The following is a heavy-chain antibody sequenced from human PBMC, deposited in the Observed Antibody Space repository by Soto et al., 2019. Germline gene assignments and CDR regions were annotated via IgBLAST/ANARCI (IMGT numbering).Heavy chain of an antibody. CDR1: GFTLSDYS. J-gene: IGHJ4*02. V-gene: IGHV3-48*02. CDR2: IISSASFT. CDR3: VRDMSWAIFD. D-gene: IGHD3-3*01. Sequence: PGGSLRLSCAASGFTLSDYSINCVSQGPGRGLEWISYIISSASFTSYADSVKGRFTISRNNARNSVYLQMNGLRDDDTAVYYCVRDMSWAIFDWGRGTLVTVSS.